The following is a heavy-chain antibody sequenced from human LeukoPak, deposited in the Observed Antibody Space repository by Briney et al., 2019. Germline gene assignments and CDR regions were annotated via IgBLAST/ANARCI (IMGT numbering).Heavy chain of an antibody. Sequence: SEALSLTCAVYGGSFNDYYWNWIRQPPGKGLEWMGEINHSGSTNYNPSLKSRVTISVDTSKNQFSLKLSSVTAADTAVYYCARAWGCSSTSCYPYFDYWGQGTLVTVSS. D-gene: IGHD2-2*01. CDR1: GGSFNDYY. J-gene: IGHJ4*02. CDR2: INHSGST. CDR3: ARAWGCSSTSCYPYFDY. V-gene: IGHV4-34*01.